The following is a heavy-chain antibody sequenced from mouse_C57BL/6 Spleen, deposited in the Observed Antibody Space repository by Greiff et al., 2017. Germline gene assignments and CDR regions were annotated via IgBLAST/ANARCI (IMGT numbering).Heavy chain of an antibody. CDR3: ARSSGSYYFDY. Sequence: QVQLQQPGAELVMPGASVKLSCKASGYTFTSYWMHWVKQRPGQGLEWIGEIDPSDSYTNYNQKFKGKSTLTVDKSSSTAYMPLSSLPSEDSAVYYCARSSGSYYFDYWGQGTTLTVSS. V-gene: IGHV1-69*01. CDR2: IDPSDSYT. CDR1: GYTFTSYW. D-gene: IGHD1-3*01. J-gene: IGHJ2*01.